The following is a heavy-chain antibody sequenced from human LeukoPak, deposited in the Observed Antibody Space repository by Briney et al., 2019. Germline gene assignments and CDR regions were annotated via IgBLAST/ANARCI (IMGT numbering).Heavy chain of an antibody. Sequence: SETLSLTCTVSGVSISSSDYYWGWFRQPPGKGLEWIGSVYYSGSTYYNPSLKSRVTISVDTSKNQFSLKLSSVTAADTAVYYCARQDGGNPFLPYYFDYWGQGTLVTVSS. CDR1: GVSISSSDYY. CDR2: VYYSGST. D-gene: IGHD4-23*01. J-gene: IGHJ4*02. CDR3: ARQDGGNPFLPYYFDY. V-gene: IGHV4-39*01.